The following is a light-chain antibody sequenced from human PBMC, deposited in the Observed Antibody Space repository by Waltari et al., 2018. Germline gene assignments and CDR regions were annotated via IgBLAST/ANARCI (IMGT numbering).Light chain of an antibody. V-gene: IGLV3-19*01. J-gene: IGLJ1*01. CDR2: GKH. CDR3: NSRDSNGNPFV. CDR1: SLSSYY. Sequence: SSELTQDPAVSVALGQTVRIPCQGDSLSSYYATWYRQKPGQAPLLFMYGKHNRPSGIPDRFSGSYSGDTASLTITGAQAEDEADYYCNSRDSNGNPFVFGPATKVTVL.